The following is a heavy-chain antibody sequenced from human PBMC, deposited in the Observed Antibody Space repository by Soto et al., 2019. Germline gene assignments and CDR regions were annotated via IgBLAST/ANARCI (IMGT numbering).Heavy chain of an antibody. CDR1: GGSISSGDYY. CDR2: IYYSGST. J-gene: IGHJ4*02. D-gene: IGHD2-2*01. Sequence: SETLSLTCTVSGGSISSGDYYWSWIRQPPGKGLEWIGYIYYSGSTYYNPSLKSRVTIPVDTSKNQFSLKLSSVTAADTAVYYCAREGRCSSTSSPIDYWGQGTLVTVSS. V-gene: IGHV4-30-4*01. CDR3: AREGRCSSTSSPIDY.